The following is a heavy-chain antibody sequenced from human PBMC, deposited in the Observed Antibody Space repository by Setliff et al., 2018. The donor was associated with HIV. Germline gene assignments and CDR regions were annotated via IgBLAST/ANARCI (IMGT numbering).Heavy chain of an antibody. CDR2: IYTSGST. CDR1: GGSINSGSYY. CDR3: ARASVGATGLYAFDI. D-gene: IGHD1-26*01. Sequence: SETLSLTCTVSGGSINSGSYYWSWIRQPAGKGLEWIGHIYTSGSTNYNPSLKSRVTISVDTSKTQFSLRLNSLTATDTALYYCARASVGATGLYAFDIWGQGTMVTVS. V-gene: IGHV4-61*09. J-gene: IGHJ3*02.